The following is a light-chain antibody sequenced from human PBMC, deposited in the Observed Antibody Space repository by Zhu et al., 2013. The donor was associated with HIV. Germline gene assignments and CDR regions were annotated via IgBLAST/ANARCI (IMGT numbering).Light chain of an antibody. CDR1: QGIGNY. CDR2: AAT. CDR3: QQYKTKSWT. Sequence: DIQMTQSPSSLSASAGDRVIITCRASQGIGNYLAWYQQKPGEAPKLLIFAATSLNSGVTSRFSGSGSGTDFTLTITSLQPDDSATYFCQQYKTKSWTFGQGTKVEVK. J-gene: IGKJ1*01. V-gene: IGKV1-27*01.